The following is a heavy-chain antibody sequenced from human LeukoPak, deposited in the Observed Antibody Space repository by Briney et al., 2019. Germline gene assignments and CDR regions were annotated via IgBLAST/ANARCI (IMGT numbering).Heavy chain of an antibody. D-gene: IGHD2-2*01. V-gene: IGHV4-34*01. CDR1: GGSFSGYY. J-gene: IGHJ4*02. CDR2: INHSGST. CDR3: ARGRGIVPASAHFDY. Sequence: SETLSLTCAVYGGSFSGYYWSWIRQPPGKGLEWIGEINHSGSTNYNPSLKNRVTISVDTSKNQFSLKLSSVTAADTAVYYCARGRGIVPASAHFDYWGQGTLVTVSS.